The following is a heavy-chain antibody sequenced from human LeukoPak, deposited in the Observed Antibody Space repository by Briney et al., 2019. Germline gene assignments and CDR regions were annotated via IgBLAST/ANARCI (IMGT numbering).Heavy chain of an antibody. CDR1: GFTFSSYS. V-gene: IGHV3-48*04. D-gene: IGHD2-2*01. CDR3: ARARYCSGTSCPPAAFDI. Sequence: PGGSLRLSCAASGFTFSSYSMNWVRQAPGKGLEWVSYISSSSSTIYYADSVKGRFTISRDNAKNSLYLQMNSLRAEDTAVYYCARARYCSGTSCPPAAFDIWGQGTMVTVSS. J-gene: IGHJ3*02. CDR2: ISSSSSTI.